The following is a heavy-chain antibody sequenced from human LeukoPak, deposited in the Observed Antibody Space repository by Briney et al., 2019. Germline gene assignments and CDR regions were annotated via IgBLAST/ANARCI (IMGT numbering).Heavy chain of an antibody. CDR1: GFTVSSNY. Sequence: PGGSLRLSCAASGFTVSSNYMSWVRQAPGKGLEWVSVIYSGGSTYYADSVKGRFTIPRDNSKNTLYLQMNSLRAEDTAVYYCARDLWFGEWVSGMDVWGQGTTVTVSS. V-gene: IGHV3-66*01. CDR2: IYSGGST. CDR3: ARDLWFGEWVSGMDV. D-gene: IGHD3-10*01. J-gene: IGHJ6*02.